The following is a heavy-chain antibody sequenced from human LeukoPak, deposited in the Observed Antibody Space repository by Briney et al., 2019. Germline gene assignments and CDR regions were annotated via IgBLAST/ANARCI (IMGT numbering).Heavy chain of an antibody. J-gene: IGHJ4*02. CDR3: ARGATRSYDYVWGSYRSSNYIDY. V-gene: IGHV4-34*01. CDR2: INHSGST. D-gene: IGHD3-16*02. Sequence: SETLSLTCAVYGGSFSGYYWSWIRQPPGKGLEWIGEINHSGSTNYNPSLKSRVTISIDTSKNQFSLKMTSVTAADTAVYYCARGATRSYDYVWGSYRSSNYIDYWGQGTLVAVSS. CDR1: GGSFSGYY.